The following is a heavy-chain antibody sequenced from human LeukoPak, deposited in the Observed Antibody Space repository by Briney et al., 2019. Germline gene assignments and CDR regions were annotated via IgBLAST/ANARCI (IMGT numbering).Heavy chain of an antibody. CDR2: ISGSGGST. J-gene: IGHJ4*02. D-gene: IGHD3-22*01. CDR1: GFTFSSYA. V-gene: IGHV3-23*01. Sequence: GGSLRLACAASGFTFSSYAMSWVRQAPGKGLEWVSAISGSGGSTYYADSVKGRFTISRDNSKNTLYLQMNSLRAEDTAVYYCAKDSERDSSGYYYVPFDYWGQGTLVTVSS. CDR3: AKDSERDSSGYYYVPFDY.